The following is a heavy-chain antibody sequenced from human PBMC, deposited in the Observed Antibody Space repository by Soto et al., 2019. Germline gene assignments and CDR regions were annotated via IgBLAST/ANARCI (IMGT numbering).Heavy chain of an antibody. CDR2: INHSGST. CDR3: ATMRITGTTFGWFDP. D-gene: IGHD1-20*01. J-gene: IGHJ5*02. Sequence: SETLSLTCAVYGGSFSGYYWSWIRQPPGKGLEWIGEINHSGSTNYNPSLKSRVTISVDTSKNQFSLKLSSVTAADTAVYYCATMRITGTTFGWFDPWGQGTLVTVSS. CDR1: GGSFSGYY. V-gene: IGHV4-34*01.